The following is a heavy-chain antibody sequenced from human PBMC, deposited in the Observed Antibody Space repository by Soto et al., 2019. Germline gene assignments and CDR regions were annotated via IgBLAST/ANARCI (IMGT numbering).Heavy chain of an antibody. CDR3: DRLVWWWGY. D-gene: IGHD2-21*01. Sequence: EVQLVASGGGLVQPGGSMRLSCAASGFTFSNYWMSWVRQAPGRGLEWVANIKQDGSELYYVDSVKGRFTISRDNAKNSRYLQVDSVGVEDTAVYYCDRLVWWWGYWGQGPLVTVSS. CDR2: IKQDGSEL. J-gene: IGHJ4*02. CDR1: GFTFSNYW. V-gene: IGHV3-7*04.